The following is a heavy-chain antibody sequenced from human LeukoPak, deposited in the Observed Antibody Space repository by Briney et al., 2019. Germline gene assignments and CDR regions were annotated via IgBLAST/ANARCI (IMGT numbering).Heavy chain of an antibody. CDR3: ARAGYYDILTGYYHYYYYGMDV. CDR1: GYTFTNYG. Sequence: ASVKVSCKASGYTFTNYGISWVRQAPGQGLEWMGWISAYSGNTNYAQKLQGRVTMTTDTSTSTTYMELRSLRSDDTAVYYCARAGYYDILTGYYHYYYYGMDVWGQGTTVTVSS. CDR2: ISAYSGNT. D-gene: IGHD3-9*01. J-gene: IGHJ6*02. V-gene: IGHV1-18*01.